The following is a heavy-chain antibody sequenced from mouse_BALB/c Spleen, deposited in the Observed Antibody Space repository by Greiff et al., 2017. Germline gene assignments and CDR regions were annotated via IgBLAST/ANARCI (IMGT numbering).Heavy chain of an antibody. Sequence: EVQLQQSGPELVKPGASVKMSCKASGYTFTSYVMHWVKQKPGQGLEWIGYINPYNDGTKYNEKFKGKATLTSDKSSSTAYMELSSLTSEDSAVYYCARGEVWITTGYWYFDVWGAGTTVTVSS. V-gene: IGHV1-14*01. CDR2: INPYNDGT. CDR3: ARGEVWITTGYWYFDV. J-gene: IGHJ1*01. CDR1: GYTFTSYV. D-gene: IGHD2-4*01.